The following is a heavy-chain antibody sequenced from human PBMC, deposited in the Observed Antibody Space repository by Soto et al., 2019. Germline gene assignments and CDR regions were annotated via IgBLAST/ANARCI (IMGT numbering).Heavy chain of an antibody. D-gene: IGHD6-13*01. Sequence: SGPTLVNPTQTLTLTCTFSGFLLSTSGVGVGWIRQPPGKALEWLALIYWNDDKRYSPSLKSRLTITKDTSKNQVVLTMTNMDPVDTATYYCAHFPQLALRAEYFQHWGQGTLVTVSS. CDR3: AHFPQLALRAEYFQH. V-gene: IGHV2-5*01. CDR2: IYWNDDK. J-gene: IGHJ1*01. CDR1: GFLLSTSGVG.